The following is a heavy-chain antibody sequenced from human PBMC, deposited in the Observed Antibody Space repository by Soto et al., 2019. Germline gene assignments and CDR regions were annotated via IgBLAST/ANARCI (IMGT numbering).Heavy chain of an antibody. CDR1: GFSLSTSGVG. CDR2: IYWDDDK. J-gene: IGHJ3*02. V-gene: IGHV2-5*02. Sequence: QITLKESGPTLVKPTQTLTLTCTFSGFSLSTSGVGVGWIRQPPGKALECLALIYWDDDKRYSPSLKSRLTITNDTSKNQXVLTMTNMDXXDTAXXXXXXXRXXXXXXXXXXXXDIWGQGTMVTVSS. CDR3: XXXRXXXXXXXXXXXXDI.